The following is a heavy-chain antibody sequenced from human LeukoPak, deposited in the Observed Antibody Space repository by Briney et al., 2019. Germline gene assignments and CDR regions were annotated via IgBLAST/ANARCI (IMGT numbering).Heavy chain of an antibody. D-gene: IGHD2-2*01. CDR2: ISGSGGST. V-gene: IGHV3-23*01. J-gene: IGHJ6*03. Sequence: PGGSLRLSCAASGFTFSSYAMSWVRQAPGKELEWVSAISGSGGSTYYADSVKGRFTISRDNSKNTLYLQMNSLRAEDTAVYYCAKDRSSKHYYYYYYYMDVWGKGTTVTVSS. CDR1: GFTFSSYA. CDR3: AKDRSSKHYYYYYYYMDV.